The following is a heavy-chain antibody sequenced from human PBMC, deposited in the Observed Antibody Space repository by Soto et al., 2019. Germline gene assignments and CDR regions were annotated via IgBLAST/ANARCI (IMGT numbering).Heavy chain of an antibody. J-gene: IGHJ6*02. CDR3: ARDKRAGSDPEHYYYYGMDV. CDR2: ISSSSSYT. CDR1: GFTFSDYY. Sequence: QVQLVESGGGLVKPGGSLRLSCAASGFTFSDYYMSWIRQAPGKGLEWVSYISSSSSYTNYADSVKGRFTISRDNAKNSLYLQMNSLRAEDTAVYYCARDKRAGSDPEHYYYYGMDVSGLATTVTVSS. D-gene: IGHD3-10*01. V-gene: IGHV3-11*06.